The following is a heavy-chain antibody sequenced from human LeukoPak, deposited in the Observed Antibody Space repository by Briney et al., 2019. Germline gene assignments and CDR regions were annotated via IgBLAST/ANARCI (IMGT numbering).Heavy chain of an antibody. CDR2: IYYSGST. CDR3: ARDTPRTMGLGY. V-gene: IGHV4-39*07. Sequence: SETLSLTCTVSGGSISSSSYYWGWIRQPPGKGLEWIGSIYYSGSTYYNPSLKSRVTISVDTSKNQFSLKLSSVTAADTAVYYCARDTPRTMGLGYWGQGTLVTVSS. D-gene: IGHD4/OR15-4a*01. CDR1: GGSISSSSYY. J-gene: IGHJ4*02.